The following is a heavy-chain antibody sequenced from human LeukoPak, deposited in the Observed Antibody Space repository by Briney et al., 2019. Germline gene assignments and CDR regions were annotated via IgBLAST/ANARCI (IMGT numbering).Heavy chain of an antibody. J-gene: IGHJ4*02. V-gene: IGHV4-4*02. CDR3: ARMGEDIVVVPAALNPVRVSVLDY. CDR1: GGSISSSNW. CDR2: IYHSGST. Sequence: SGTLSLTCAVSGGSISSSNWWSWVRQPPGKGLEWIGEIYHSGSTNYNPSLKSRVTISVDKSKNQFSLKLSSVTAADTAVYYCARMGEDIVVVPAALNPVRVSVLDYWGQGTLVTVSS. D-gene: IGHD2-2*01.